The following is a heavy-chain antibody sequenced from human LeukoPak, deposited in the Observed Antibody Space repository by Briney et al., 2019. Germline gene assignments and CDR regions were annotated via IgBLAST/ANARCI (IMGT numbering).Heavy chain of an antibody. CDR3: ARDFYDGFALDY. CDR2: ISSSSGYI. V-gene: IGHV3-21*03. CDR1: GFTFSSYS. D-gene: IGHD2/OR15-2a*01. Sequence: GGSLRLSCAASGFTFSSYSMNWVRQAPGKGLEWVSSISSSSGYIYYADSVKGRFTISRDNARNSLYLQMDNLRAEDTGVYYCARDFYDGFALDYWGQGTLVTVSS. J-gene: IGHJ4*02.